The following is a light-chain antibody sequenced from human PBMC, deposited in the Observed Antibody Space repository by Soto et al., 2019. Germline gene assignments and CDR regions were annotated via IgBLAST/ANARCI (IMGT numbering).Light chain of an antibody. Sequence: DIQMTQSPSTLSASVGDRVTITCRASQSISSWLAWYQQKAGKAPKLLIHDASTLESGVPSRFSGSGSGTEFTLTISSLHPDDFATYYCQQYNNYWTFGQGTKVEFK. CDR3: QQYNNYWT. J-gene: IGKJ1*01. CDR1: QSISSW. CDR2: DAS. V-gene: IGKV1-5*01.